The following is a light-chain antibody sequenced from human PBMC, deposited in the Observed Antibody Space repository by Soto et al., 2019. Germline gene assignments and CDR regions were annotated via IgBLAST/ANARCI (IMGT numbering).Light chain of an antibody. J-gene: IGLJ1*01. CDR3: SSYAGSTNDV. V-gene: IGLV2-8*01. CDR2: EVT. CDR1: SSDVGGYNY. Sequence: QSVLTQPPSASGSPGQSVTISCTGTSSDVGGYNYVSWYQQHPGKAPKLMIYEVTKRPSGVPDRFSGSKSGNTASLTVSGLQADDEADYYCSSYAGSTNDVFGTGTKLTVL.